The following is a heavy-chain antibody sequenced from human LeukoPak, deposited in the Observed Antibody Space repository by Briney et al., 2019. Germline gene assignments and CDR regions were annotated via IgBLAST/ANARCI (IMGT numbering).Heavy chain of an antibody. D-gene: IGHD4-17*01. J-gene: IGHJ3*02. CDR3: ARDPNGDYIGAFDM. CDR1: GFTFSEQY. CDR2: IGGRASNI. V-gene: IGHV3-11*01. Sequence: GGTLRLSCAASGFTFSEQYMRGVRQARGRGREGGSYIGGRASNIQYADSVKGRFNIYRDNHKKGLYVQMDSLRDEDTAVYYCARDPNGDYIGAFDMWGPGTMVTVSS.